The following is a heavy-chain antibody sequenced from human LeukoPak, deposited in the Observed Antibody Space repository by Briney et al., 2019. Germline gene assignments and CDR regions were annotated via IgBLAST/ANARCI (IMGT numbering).Heavy chain of an antibody. Sequence: GGSLRLSCAASGSTFSSYAMSWVRQAPGKGLEWVSSISGSGGSTYYADSMKGRFTISRDNSKNTLYLKMNSLRAEDTAVYYCAKDARIVMKVVVRGARPYYFDYWGQGTLVTVSS. V-gene: IGHV3-23*01. CDR1: GSTFSSYA. D-gene: IGHD3-22*01. CDR3: AKDARIVMKVVVRGARPYYFDY. CDR2: ISGSGGST. J-gene: IGHJ4*02.